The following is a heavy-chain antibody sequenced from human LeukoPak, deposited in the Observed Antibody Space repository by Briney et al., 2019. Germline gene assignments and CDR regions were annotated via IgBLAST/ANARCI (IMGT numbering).Heavy chain of an antibody. CDR2: IYYSGST. J-gene: IGHJ6*03. CDR3: ARDGYSYGYGGYYYYMDV. CDR1: GGSISSHY. V-gene: IGHV4-59*11. D-gene: IGHD5-18*01. Sequence: SETLSLTCTVSGGSISSHYWSWIRQPPGKGLEWIGYIYYSGSTNYNPSLKSRVTISVDTSKNQFSLKLSSVTAADTAVYYCARDGYSYGYGGYYYYMDVWGKGTTVTVSS.